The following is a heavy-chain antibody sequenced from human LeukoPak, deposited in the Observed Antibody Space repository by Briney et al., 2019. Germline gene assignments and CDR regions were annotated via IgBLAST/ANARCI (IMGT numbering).Heavy chain of an antibody. J-gene: IGHJ4*02. CDR1: GFIFTNYF. CDR2: IKHDGSEK. D-gene: IGHD3-3*01. CDR3: ATDRGWRTSGYYLYYFEY. V-gene: IGHV3-7*01. Sequence: PGGSLRPSCAASGFIFTNYFMSWVRQAPGKGLEWVASIKHDGSEKYYVDSVRGRFTISRDNTMNSLYLQMSSLRAEDTAVYYCATDRGWRTSGYYLYYFEYWGQGTLVTYSS.